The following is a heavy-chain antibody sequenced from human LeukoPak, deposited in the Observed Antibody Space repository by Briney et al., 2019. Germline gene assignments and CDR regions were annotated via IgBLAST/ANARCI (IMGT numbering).Heavy chain of an antibody. V-gene: IGHV3-20*04. CDR3: ARGGILTGYFEDY. Sequence: GGSLRLSCAASGFTFANYGMSWVPQVRGKGLEWVSGITWNSGSTGYADFVKGRFTISRDNAKNSLDLQMDSLRAEDTAFYYCARGGILTGYFEDYWGQGTLVTVSS. D-gene: IGHD3-9*01. CDR1: GFTFANYG. CDR2: ITWNSGST. J-gene: IGHJ4*02.